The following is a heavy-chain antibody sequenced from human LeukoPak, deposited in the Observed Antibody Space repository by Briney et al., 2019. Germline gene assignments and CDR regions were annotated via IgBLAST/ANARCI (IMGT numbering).Heavy chain of an antibody. CDR1: GFTFSSYG. CDR3: AKGGCSSTTCYLANP. V-gene: IGHV3-30*18. D-gene: IGHD2-2*01. CDR2: ISYDGTIR. Sequence: GRSLRLSCAASGFTFSSYGMHWVRQAPGKGLEWVAVISYDGTIRNYADSVKGRFTISRDNSKNTLYLQMNSLTAEDTALYYCAKGGCSSTTCYLANPWGQGTLVTVSS. J-gene: IGHJ5*02.